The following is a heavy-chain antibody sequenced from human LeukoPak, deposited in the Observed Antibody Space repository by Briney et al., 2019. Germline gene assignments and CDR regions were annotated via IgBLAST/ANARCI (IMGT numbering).Heavy chain of an antibody. CDR3: VRSPELSHNVIFWYFDL. V-gene: IGHV3-21*01. Sequence: PGGSLRLSCAASGFAFSSYEMNWVRQAPGKGLEWVSSISSSSSYIYYADSVKGRFTISRDNAKNSLYLQMDSLRAEDTAVYYCVRSPELSHNVIFWYFDLWGRGTLVSVSS. CDR2: ISSSSSYI. D-gene: IGHD1-1*01. J-gene: IGHJ2*01. CDR1: GFAFSSYE.